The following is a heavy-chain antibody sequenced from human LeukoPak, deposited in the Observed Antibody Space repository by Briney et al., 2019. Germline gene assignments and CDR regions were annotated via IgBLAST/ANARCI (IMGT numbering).Heavy chain of an antibody. V-gene: IGHV3-30*02. D-gene: IGHD2-2*01. CDR1: GFTFNIYG. J-gene: IGHJ4*02. CDR3: AITAAPY. CDR2: IWYDGSKK. Sequence: GGSLRLSCAASGFTFNIYGMHWVRQAPGKGLEWVAFIWYDGSKKYYADSVKGRFTISRDNAKNSLYLQMNSLRAEDTAVYYCAITAAPYWGQGTLVTVSS.